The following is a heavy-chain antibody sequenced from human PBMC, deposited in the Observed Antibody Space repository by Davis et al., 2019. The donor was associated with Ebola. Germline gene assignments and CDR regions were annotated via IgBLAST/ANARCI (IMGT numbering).Heavy chain of an antibody. D-gene: IGHD3-9*01. J-gene: IGHJ4*02. V-gene: IGHV1-69*13. CDR1: GGSFSSHP. CDR3: ARDFDGGNYYFDY. Sequence: SVKISCRTSGGSFSSHPISWVRQAPRQGLEWMGGIIPIFDTPHYAQKFQGRITITADASTSTAYMELSSLRSEDTATYFCARDFDGGNYYFDYWGPGTPVTVSS. CDR2: IIPIFDTP.